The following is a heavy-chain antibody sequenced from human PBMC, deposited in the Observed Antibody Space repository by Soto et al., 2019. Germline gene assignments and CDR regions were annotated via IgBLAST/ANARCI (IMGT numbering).Heavy chain of an antibody. CDR2: ILDSGTT. CDR3: ARQRVLPAQYYFDS. D-gene: IGHD6-13*01. V-gene: IGHV4-61*01. Sequence: PSETLSLTCFVSGGSVSRGSYYWTWIRQPPGKGLEWIGYILDSGTTDYNPSLKSRVTMSVDTSKNQFSLNLRSVTAADTAVYYCARQRVLPAQYYFDSWGQGVVVTVSS. J-gene: IGHJ4*02. CDR1: GGSVSRGSYY.